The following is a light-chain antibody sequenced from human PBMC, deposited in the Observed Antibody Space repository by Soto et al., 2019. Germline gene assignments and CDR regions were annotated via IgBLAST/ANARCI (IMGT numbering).Light chain of an antibody. J-gene: IGKJ4*01. CDR2: WAS. Sequence: DIVMTQFPESLTVSLGERATINFTSSQSVLNTSNNKNYLGWYQQKPGQPPKXIIYWASSRESGVPDRFSGSGSGTDCTLTISSLQPEDVALYSCQQYFSLPLTFCGGTKVDIK. CDR1: QSVLNTSNNKNY. CDR3: QQYFSLPLT. V-gene: IGKV4-1*01.